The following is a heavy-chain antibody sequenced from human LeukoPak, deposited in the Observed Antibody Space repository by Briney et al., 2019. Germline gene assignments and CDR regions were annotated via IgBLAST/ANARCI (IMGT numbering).Heavy chain of an antibody. Sequence: GGSLRLSCAASGFTFSSYGMHWVRQAPGKGLEWVAVISYDGSNKYYADSVKGRFTISRDNSKNTLYLQMNSLRAEDTAVYYCARGVLVGAKRYYYYYGMDVWGQGTTVTVSS. CDR3: ARGVLVGAKRYYYYYGMDV. CDR1: GFTFSSYG. CDR2: ISYDGSNK. D-gene: IGHD1-26*01. J-gene: IGHJ6*02. V-gene: IGHV3-30*03.